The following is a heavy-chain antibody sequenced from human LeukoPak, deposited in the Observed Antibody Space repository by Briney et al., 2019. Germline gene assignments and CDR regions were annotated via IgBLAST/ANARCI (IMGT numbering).Heavy chain of an antibody. CDR3: ARDQTTMVRGVIPGY. V-gene: IGHV1-2*02. Sequence: ASVKVSCKASGYTFTGYYMHWARQAPGQGLEWRGGINPNSGGTNYAQKFQGRVTMTRDTSISTAYMELSRLRSDDTAVYYCARDQTTMVRGVIPGYCGQGTLVTVSS. CDR1: GYTFTGYY. J-gene: IGHJ4*02. CDR2: INPNSGGT. D-gene: IGHD3-10*01.